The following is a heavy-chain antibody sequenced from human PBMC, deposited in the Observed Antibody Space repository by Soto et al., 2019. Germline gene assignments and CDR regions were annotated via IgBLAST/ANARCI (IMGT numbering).Heavy chain of an antibody. Sequence: QVQLLQSGAEVKRPGSSVRVSCKASGVSFNSYGFAWVRQAPGQGLEWLGKITPNMPLTNYAQSFQGRVTITGETSTITSYLELTSLTSEDTAGYYCARMKLARLNLWGKGTLVTVSS. V-gene: IGHV1-69*09. CDR3: ARMKLARLNL. CDR1: GVSFNSYG. J-gene: IGHJ4*02. CDR2: ITPNMPLT.